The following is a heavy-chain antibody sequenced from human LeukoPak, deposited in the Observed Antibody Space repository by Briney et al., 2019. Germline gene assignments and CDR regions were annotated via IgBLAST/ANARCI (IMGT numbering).Heavy chain of an antibody. D-gene: IGHD3-3*01. CDR1: GFTFSDYY. CDR3: AGVIGVVPFYFDY. V-gene: IGHV3-11*04. Sequence: GGSLRLSCAASGFTFSDYYMSWIRQAPGKGLEWVSYISSSGSSIYYADFVKGRFTISRDNAKNTLYLQFNSLRAEDTAVYYCAGVIGVVPFYFDYWGQGTLVTVSS. J-gene: IGHJ4*02. CDR2: ISSSGSSI.